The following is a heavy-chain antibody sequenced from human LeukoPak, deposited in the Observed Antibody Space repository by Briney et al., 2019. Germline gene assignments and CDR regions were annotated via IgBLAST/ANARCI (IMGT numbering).Heavy chain of an antibody. CDR2: ISWNGGST. V-gene: IGHV3-20*04. CDR3: ARGYDILTGYYAGDAFDI. Sequence: PGGSLRLSCAASKFTFDDYAMHWVRQAPGKGLEWVSGISWNGGSTGYADSVKGRFTISRDNAKNSLYLQMNSLRAEDTALYYCARGYDILTGYYAGDAFDIWGQGTMVTVSS. D-gene: IGHD3-9*01. J-gene: IGHJ3*02. CDR1: KFTFDDYA.